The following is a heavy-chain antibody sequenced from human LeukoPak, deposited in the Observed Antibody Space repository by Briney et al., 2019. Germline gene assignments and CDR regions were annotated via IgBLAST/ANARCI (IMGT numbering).Heavy chain of an antibody. J-gene: IGHJ4*02. Sequence: GGSLRLSCAASGFTFSTYDMHWVRQATGTGLEWVSTITSAGDRYYPGSVKGRFTISRENAKNSLYLQMDSLRAGDTAVYYCAREACNGNSCYLLDYWGQGTLVTVSS. V-gene: IGHV3-13*01. CDR1: GFTFSTYD. CDR2: ITSAGDR. D-gene: IGHD2-15*01. CDR3: AREACNGNSCYLLDY.